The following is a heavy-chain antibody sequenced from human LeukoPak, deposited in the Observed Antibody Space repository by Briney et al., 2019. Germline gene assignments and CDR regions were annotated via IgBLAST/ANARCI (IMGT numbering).Heavy chain of an antibody. CDR3: ARILKYYYDSSGYFDY. D-gene: IGHD3-22*01. Sequence: SETLSLTCTVSGDSITSHYWSWIRQPPGKGLEWIGSIYYSGNTYYNPSLKSRVTISVDTSKNQFSLKLSSVTAADTAVYYCARILKYYYDSSGYFDYWGQGTLVTVSS. CDR1: GDSITSHY. CDR2: IYYSGNT. V-gene: IGHV4-59*11. J-gene: IGHJ4*02.